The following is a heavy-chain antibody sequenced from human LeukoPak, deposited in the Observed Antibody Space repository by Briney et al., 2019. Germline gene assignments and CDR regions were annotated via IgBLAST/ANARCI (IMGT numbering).Heavy chain of an antibody. J-gene: IGHJ5*02. Sequence: GGSLRLSCAASGFTVSSDYMSWVRQAPGKGLEWVSVIYSGGSTYYADSVKGRFTISRDKSKNTVYLQMNSLRFEDTAMYYCARNWFDPWGQGTLSPSPQ. V-gene: IGHV3-53*05. CDR2: IYSGGST. CDR3: ARNWFDP. CDR1: GFTVSSDY.